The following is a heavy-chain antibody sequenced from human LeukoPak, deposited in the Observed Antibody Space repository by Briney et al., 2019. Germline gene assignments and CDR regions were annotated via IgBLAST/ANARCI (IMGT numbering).Heavy chain of an antibody. CDR1: GGSISSYF. CDR2: IYYTGST. J-gene: IGHJ4*02. Sequence: SESLSLTCTVSGGSISSYFWSWIRQPPGKGLEWIGFIYYTGSTNYNPSLKSRVTMSVDTSKNQFSLILSSVTAADTAVYYCARGARYFDHWGQGILVTVSS. CDR3: ARGARYFDH. D-gene: IGHD2-15*01. V-gene: IGHV4-59*01.